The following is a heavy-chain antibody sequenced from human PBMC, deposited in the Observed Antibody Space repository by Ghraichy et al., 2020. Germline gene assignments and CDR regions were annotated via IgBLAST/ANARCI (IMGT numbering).Heavy chain of an antibody. Sequence: GGSLRLSCAASGFTFSSYEMNWVRQAPGKGLEWVSYISSSGSTIYYADSVKGRFTISRDNAKNSLYLQMNSLRAEDTAVYYCARASHGYLRYFDYWGQGTLVTVSS. D-gene: IGHD5-18*01. J-gene: IGHJ4*02. V-gene: IGHV3-48*03. CDR2: ISSSGSTI. CDR3: ARASHGYLRYFDY. CDR1: GFTFSSYE.